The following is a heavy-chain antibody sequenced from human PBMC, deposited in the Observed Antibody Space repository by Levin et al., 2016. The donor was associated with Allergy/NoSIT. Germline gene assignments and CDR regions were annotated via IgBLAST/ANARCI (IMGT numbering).Heavy chain of an antibody. V-gene: IGHV4-39*01. CDR3: ARLSYDFWSSLLTVVVNYYFDL. D-gene: IGHD3-3*01. J-gene: IGHJ2*01. CDR1: GGSISSISYY. Sequence: SETLSLTCTVSGGSISSISYYWGWIRQSPGQGLEWIGSIYYSGNTYYNPSLKSRVTISVDTSKNQFSLKLNSVTAADTAVYYCARLSYDFWSSLLTVVVNYYFDLWGRGTLVTVSS. CDR2: IYYSGNT.